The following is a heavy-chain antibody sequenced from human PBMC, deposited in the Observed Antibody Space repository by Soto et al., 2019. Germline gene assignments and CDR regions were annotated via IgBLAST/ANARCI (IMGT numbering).Heavy chain of an antibody. J-gene: IGHJ4*02. CDR1: GGLIINGDSY. CDR2: INYRGTT. CDR3: AGDAPGAAPY. Sequence: NLSLTCTVSGGLIINGDSYLNWIRQHPEKGLEWMGYINYRGTTNYNPALKSRILISIDTSKNQFSLRLTSVTAADTAVYYCAGDAPGAAPYWGQGTLVTVSS. D-gene: IGHD6-13*01. V-gene: IGHV4-31*03.